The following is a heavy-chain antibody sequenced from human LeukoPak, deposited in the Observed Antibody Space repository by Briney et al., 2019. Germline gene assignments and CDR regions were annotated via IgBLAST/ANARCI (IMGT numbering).Heavy chain of an antibody. D-gene: IGHD3-22*01. CDR2: INPSGGST. CDR1: GYTFTSYY. V-gene: IGHV1-46*01. CDR3: ARHNSLYDSSGYYGGTYYYYMDV. J-gene: IGHJ6*03. Sequence: GASVKVSCEASGYTFTSYYMHWVRQAPGQGLEWMGIINPSGGSTSYTQKFQGRVTMTRDTSTSTVYMELSSLRSEDTAVYYCARHNSLYDSSGYYGGTYYYYMDVWGKGTTVTISS.